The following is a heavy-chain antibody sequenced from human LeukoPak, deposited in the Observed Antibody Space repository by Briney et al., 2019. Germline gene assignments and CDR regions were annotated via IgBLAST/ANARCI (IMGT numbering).Heavy chain of an antibody. Sequence: PSETLSLTCTASGGSITGYYWNWIRQPAGQGLEWLGRVYSSGVGNYNPSLTSRVTMSVDTSKNQFSLKLTSLTAADTAVYYCAREEFLHEIDSSGYFVYWGQGTLVTVSS. V-gene: IGHV4-4*07. CDR3: AREEFLHEIDSSGYFVY. D-gene: IGHD3-22*01. CDR2: VYSSGVG. J-gene: IGHJ4*02. CDR1: GGSITGYY.